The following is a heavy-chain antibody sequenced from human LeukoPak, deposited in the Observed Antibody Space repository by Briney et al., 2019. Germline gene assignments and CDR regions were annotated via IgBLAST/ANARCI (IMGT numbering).Heavy chain of an antibody. CDR1: GYSFTSYG. J-gene: IGHJ3*02. V-gene: IGHV1-18*01. CDR2: ISAYNGNT. D-gene: IGHD6-13*01. Sequence: ASVKVSCKASGYSFTSYGISWVRQAPGQGLEWMGWISAYNGNTNYAQKLQGRVTMTTDTSTSTAYMELRSLRSDDTAVYYCARDRGYSSRWGAFDIWGQGTMVTVSS. CDR3: ARDRGYSSRWGAFDI.